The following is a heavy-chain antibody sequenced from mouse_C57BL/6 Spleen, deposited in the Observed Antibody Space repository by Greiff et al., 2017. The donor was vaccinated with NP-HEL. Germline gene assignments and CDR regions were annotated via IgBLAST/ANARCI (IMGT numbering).Heavy chain of an antibody. Sequence: VQLQQSGPELVKPGASVKISCKASGYAFSSSWMNWVKQRPGKGLEWIGRIYPGDGDTNYTGPFKGKATLTADKSSSTAYMQLSSLTSEDSAVYFCASPYYSNSAWFAYWGQGTLVTVSA. CDR1: GYAFSSSW. D-gene: IGHD2-5*01. CDR2: IYPGDGDT. CDR3: ASPYYSNSAWFAY. J-gene: IGHJ3*01. V-gene: IGHV1-82*01.